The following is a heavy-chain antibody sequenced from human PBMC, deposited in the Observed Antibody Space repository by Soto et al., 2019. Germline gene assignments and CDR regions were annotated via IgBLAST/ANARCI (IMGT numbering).Heavy chain of an antibody. D-gene: IGHD7-27*01. V-gene: IGHV4-4*02. Sequence: LSRACTVSGDSMTRSVWWTWVRQPPGKGLEWIGEVFHTGNTNYNPSLKSRVTMSVDKSTNEFSLKVTSVTAADTAIYYCARKAWVRFDYWGQGALVTVSS. CDR2: VFHTGNT. CDR1: GDSMTRSVW. CDR3: ARKAWVRFDY. J-gene: IGHJ4*02.